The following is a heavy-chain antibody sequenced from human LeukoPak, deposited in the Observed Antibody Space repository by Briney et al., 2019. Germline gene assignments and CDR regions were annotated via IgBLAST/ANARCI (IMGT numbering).Heavy chain of an antibody. CDR3: ARNDILTGYCFDY. D-gene: IGHD3-9*01. CDR2: INPNSGGT. V-gene: IGHV1-2*04. CDR1: GYTFTGYY. J-gene: IGHJ4*02. Sequence: ASVKVSCKASGYTFTGYYMHWVRQAPGQGLEWMGWINPNSGGTNYAQKFQGWVTMTRDTSISTAYMELSRLRSDDTAVYYCARNDILTGYCFDYWGQGTLVTVS.